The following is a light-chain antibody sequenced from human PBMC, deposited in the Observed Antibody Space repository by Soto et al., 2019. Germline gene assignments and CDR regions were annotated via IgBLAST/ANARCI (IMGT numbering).Light chain of an antibody. CDR2: AAS. V-gene: IGKV1-39*01. J-gene: IGKJ1*01. CDR1: QRISTY. CDR3: QQSYSSPPT. Sequence: GDRVTITCRASQRISTYLNWYHQKPGKAPKFLIYAASSLQSGVPSRFSGSRSGPDFTLTISSLQPEDFATYYCQQSYSSPPTFGQGTKV.